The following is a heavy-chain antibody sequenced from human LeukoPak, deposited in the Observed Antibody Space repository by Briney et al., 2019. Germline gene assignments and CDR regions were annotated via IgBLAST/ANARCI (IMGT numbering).Heavy chain of an antibody. V-gene: IGHV1-8*03. CDR1: GYTFTSYD. D-gene: IGHD3-22*01. CDR3: ARSSGYYFPFDY. CDR2: MNPNSGNT. Sequence: ASVKVSCKASGYTFTSYDINWVRQATGQGLEWMGWMNPNSGNTGYAQKFQGRVTITTNTSISTAYMELSSLRSEDTAVYYCARSSGYYFPFDYWGQGTLVTVSS. J-gene: IGHJ4*02.